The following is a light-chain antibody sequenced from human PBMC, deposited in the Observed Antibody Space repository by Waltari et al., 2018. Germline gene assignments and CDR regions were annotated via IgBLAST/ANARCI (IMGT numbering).Light chain of an antibody. CDR3: ISYTSSSTLI. CDR1: SSDIGGYDS. CDR2: DVA. V-gene: IGLV2-14*03. Sequence: QSALTQPASVSGSPGQPITISCTGSSSDIGGYDSVSWYQQHPGKAPKLMIYDVAKRLAAASIRVSGPKSGNTAALTISVLQAEDEAEYYCISYTSSSTLIFGGGTKVTVL. J-gene: IGLJ2*01.